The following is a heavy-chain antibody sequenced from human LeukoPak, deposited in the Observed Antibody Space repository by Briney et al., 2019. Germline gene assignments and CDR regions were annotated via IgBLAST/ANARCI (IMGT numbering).Heavy chain of an antibody. J-gene: IGHJ4*02. CDR3: ATDSSGWSPFEY. V-gene: IGHV3-23*01. CDR1: GFTFSSYA. Sequence: GGSLRLSCAASGFTFSSYAMNWVRQAPGKGLEWVSAISGSDSSTYYADSVKGWFTISRDNSKNTLYLQMNSLRAEDTAVYYCATDSSGWSPFEYWGQGTLVTVSS. D-gene: IGHD6-19*01. CDR2: ISGSDSST.